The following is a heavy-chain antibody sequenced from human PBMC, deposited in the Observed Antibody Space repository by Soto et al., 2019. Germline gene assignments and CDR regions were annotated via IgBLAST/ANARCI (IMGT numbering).Heavy chain of an antibody. CDR2: ISAYNGNT. D-gene: IGHD2-15*01. J-gene: IGHJ4*02. CDR3: ATVYCSGGSCYSIDY. V-gene: IGHV1-18*01. CDR1: GYTFTSYG. Sequence: ASVKVSCKASGYTFTSYGISWVRQAPGQGLEWMGWISAYNGNTNYAQKLQGRVTMTTDTSTSTAYMELRSLRSDDTAVYYCATVYCSGGSCYSIDYWGQGTLVTVSS.